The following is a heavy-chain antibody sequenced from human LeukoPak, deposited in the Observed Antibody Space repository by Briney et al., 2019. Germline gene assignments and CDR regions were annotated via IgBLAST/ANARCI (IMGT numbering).Heavy chain of an antibody. Sequence: GGSLRLSCAASGFAFSSYGMHWVRQAPGKGLEWVAVISYDGSNKYYADSVKGRFTISRDNSKNTLYLQMNSLRAEDTAVYFCARGGGLDVWGQGATVTVSS. CDR2: ISYDGSNK. J-gene: IGHJ6*02. CDR1: GFAFSSYG. D-gene: IGHD3-16*01. CDR3: ARGGGLDV. V-gene: IGHV3-30*03.